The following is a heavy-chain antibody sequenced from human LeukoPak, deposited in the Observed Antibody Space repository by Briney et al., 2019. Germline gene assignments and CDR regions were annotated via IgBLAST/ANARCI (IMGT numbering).Heavy chain of an antibody. CDR2: ISSSSSYI. V-gene: IGHV3-21*01. CDR3: AREDYYDSSGYSPGAFDI. Sequence: NPGGSLRLSCAASGFTFSSSSMNWVRQAPGKGLEWVSSISSSSSYIYYADSVKGRFTISRDNTKNSLYLQMNSLRAEDTAVYYCAREDYYDSSGYSPGAFDIWGQGTMVTVSS. CDR1: GFTFSSSS. D-gene: IGHD3-22*01. J-gene: IGHJ3*02.